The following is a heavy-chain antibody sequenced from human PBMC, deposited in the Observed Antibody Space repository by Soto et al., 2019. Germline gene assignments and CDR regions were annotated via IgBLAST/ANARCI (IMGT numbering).Heavy chain of an antibody. J-gene: IGHJ4*02. CDR1: GGSISSYY. V-gene: IGHV4-59*01. CDR3: ARRWGGTFDY. CDR2: IYYRGST. Sequence: QVQLQESGPGLVKPSETLSLTCTVSGGSISSYYWSWIRQPPGKGLEWIGYIYYRGSTNYNPSLKSRVTLSVATTKNQFSLKLSSATAADTAVYYCARRWGGTFDYWGQGTLVTVSS. D-gene: IGHD2-21*01.